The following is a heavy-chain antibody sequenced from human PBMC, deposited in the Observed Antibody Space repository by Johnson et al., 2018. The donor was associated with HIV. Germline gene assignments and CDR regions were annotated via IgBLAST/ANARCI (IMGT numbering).Heavy chain of an antibody. CDR2: INSDGSST. CDR1: GFTFSSYW. CDR3: ARSDGWGAFDI. D-gene: IGHD3-10*01. Sequence: VQLVESGGGLVQPGRSLRLSCAASGFTFSSYWMHWVRQAPGKGLVWVSRINSDGSSTSYADSVKGRFTISWDNAKNSLYLQMNSLRAEDTALYYCARSDGWGAFDIWGQGTMVTVSS. J-gene: IGHJ3*02. V-gene: IGHV3-74*02.